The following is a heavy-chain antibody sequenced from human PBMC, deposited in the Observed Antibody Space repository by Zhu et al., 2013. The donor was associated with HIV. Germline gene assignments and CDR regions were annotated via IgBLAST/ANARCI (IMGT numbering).Heavy chain of an antibody. CDR3: ARGSSSSASLDP. Sequence: QVQLVQSGTEVRKPGASLKVSCKASGYTFTAYYLHWVRQAPGQGLEWMGWINPNNGATKYAPNFQGRVTMTRDASITTAYMEVSRLTSDDMAVYYCARGSSSSASLDPWGQGTLLTVSS. CDR1: GYTFTAYY. CDR2: INPNNGAT. V-gene: IGHV1-2*02. J-gene: IGHJ5*02. D-gene: IGHD2-2*01.